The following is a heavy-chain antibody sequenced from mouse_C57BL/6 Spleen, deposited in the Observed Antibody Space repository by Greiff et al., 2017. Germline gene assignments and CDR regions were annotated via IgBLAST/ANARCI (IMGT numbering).Heavy chain of an antibody. CDR2: ISDGGSYT. J-gene: IGHJ3*01. Sequence: EVKLMESGGGLVKPGGSLKLSCAASGFTFSSYAMSWVRQTPEKRLEWVATISDGGSYTYYPDNVKGRFTISRDNAKNNLYLQMSHLKSEDTAMYYCARDRDWEGFAYWGQGTLVTVSA. V-gene: IGHV5-4*01. CDR1: GFTFSSYA. D-gene: IGHD4-1*01. CDR3: ARDRDWEGFAY.